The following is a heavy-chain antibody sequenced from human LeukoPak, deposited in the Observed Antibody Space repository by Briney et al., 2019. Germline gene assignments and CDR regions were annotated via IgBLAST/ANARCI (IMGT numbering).Heavy chain of an antibody. CDR2: INPNSGGT. D-gene: IGHD2-2*01. CDR1: GYTFTDYY. Sequence: ASVKVSCKASGYTFTDYYMHWVRQAPGQGLEWMGWINPNSGGTNYAQKFQGRVTMTRATSISTAYMELSRLRSDDTAVYYCARAGRAAANWFDPWGQGTLVTVSS. V-gene: IGHV1-2*02. J-gene: IGHJ5*02. CDR3: ARAGRAAANWFDP.